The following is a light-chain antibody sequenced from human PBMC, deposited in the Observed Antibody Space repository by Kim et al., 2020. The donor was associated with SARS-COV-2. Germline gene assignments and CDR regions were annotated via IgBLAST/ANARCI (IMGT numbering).Light chain of an antibody. J-gene: IGKJ4*01. CDR2: WAS. CDR1: QSVLSSSNNRNY. V-gene: IGKV4-1*01. Sequence: DIVMTQSPDFLAVSLGERAAIRCKSSQSVLSSSNNRNYLVWYQQKPGQPPKLLISWASTRESGVPDRFNGSGSGTDFTLTISSLQAEDVAVYYWQQCHSAPLTFGGGTKVDIK. CDR3: QQCHSAPLT.